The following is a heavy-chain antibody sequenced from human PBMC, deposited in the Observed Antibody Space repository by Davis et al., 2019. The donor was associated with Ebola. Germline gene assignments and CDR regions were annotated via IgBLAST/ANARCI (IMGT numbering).Heavy chain of an antibody. D-gene: IGHD6-13*01. V-gene: IGHV3-74*01. CDR3: ARAPSGSSWSFFDY. CDR1: GFTFSSYW. Sequence: HTAGSLRLSCAASGFTFSSYWMHWVRHAPGKGLVWVSRINSDGSSTSYAASVKGRFTIPRDNAKNTLYLQMNSLRAEDTAVYYCARAPSGSSWSFFDYWGQGTLVTVSS. J-gene: IGHJ4*02. CDR2: INSDGSST.